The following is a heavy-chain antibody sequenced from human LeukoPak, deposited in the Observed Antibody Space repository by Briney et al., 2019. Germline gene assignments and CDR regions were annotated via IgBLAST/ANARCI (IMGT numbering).Heavy chain of an antibody. CDR1: GFTFSSYS. V-gene: IGHV3-21*01. CDR2: ISSSSSYI. D-gene: IGHD6-19*01. Sequence: GGSLRLSCAASGFTFSSYSMNWVRQAPGKGLEWVSSISSSSSYIYYADSVKGRFTISRDNAKNSLYLQMNGLRAEDTAVYYCARDGAVADSDYWGQGTLVTVFS. CDR3: ARDGAVADSDY. J-gene: IGHJ4*02.